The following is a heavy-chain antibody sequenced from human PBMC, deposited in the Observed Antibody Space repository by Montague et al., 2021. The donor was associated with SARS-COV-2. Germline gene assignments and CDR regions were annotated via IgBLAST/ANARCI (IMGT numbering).Heavy chain of an antibody. J-gene: IGHJ4*02. D-gene: IGHD6-13*01. CDR3: ARDLVGQHRGGGFDY. V-gene: IGHV4-61*02. CDR1: GGSIRSGGYY. CDR2: IYTSGST. Sequence: TLSLTCTVSGGSIRSGGYYWSWIRQPAGKGLEWIGRIYTSGSTNYNPSLKSRVIISVDTSKNQFSLKLNSVTAADTAVYYCARDLVGQHRGGGFDYWGQGTMVNVSS.